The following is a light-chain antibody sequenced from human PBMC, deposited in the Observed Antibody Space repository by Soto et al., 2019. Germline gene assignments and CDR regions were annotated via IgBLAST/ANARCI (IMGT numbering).Light chain of an antibody. J-gene: IGLJ2*01. V-gene: IGLV3-21*02. CDR3: QVWDISNDHYVV. Sequence: SYELTQPPSVSAAPGQTARITCGGNNIGSKSVHWYQQKPGQAPVLVVYDDIDRPSGIPERFSGSNSGDTATLTVSRVEAGDEAAYYCQVWDISNDHYVVFGGGTKLTVL. CDR2: DDI. CDR1: NIGSKS.